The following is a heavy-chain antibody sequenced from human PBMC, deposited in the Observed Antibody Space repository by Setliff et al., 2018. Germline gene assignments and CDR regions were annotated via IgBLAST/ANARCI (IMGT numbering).Heavy chain of an antibody. CDR2: ISSSSSTI. CDR1: GFTFSSYS. J-gene: IGHJ3*02. CDR3: ARGIAAAGTYDAFDI. V-gene: IGHV3-48*01. D-gene: IGHD6-13*01. Sequence: GGSLRLSCAASGFTFSSYSMNWVRQAPGKGLEWVSYISSSSSTIYYADSVKGRFTISRDNAKNSLYLQMNSLRAEDTAVYYCARGIAAAGTYDAFDIWGQGTMVTVSS.